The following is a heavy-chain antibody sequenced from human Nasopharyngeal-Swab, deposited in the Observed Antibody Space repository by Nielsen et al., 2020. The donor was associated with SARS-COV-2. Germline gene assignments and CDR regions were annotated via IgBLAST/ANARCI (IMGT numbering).Heavy chain of an antibody. CDR1: GFIFSNYD. D-gene: IGHD6-6*01. J-gene: IGHJ4*02. Sequence: GESLKISCRASGFIFSNYDLSWVRQAPGKGLEWVSYIMSTGTTIDYADSVKGRFTISRDNSKNTLYLQMNSLRAEDTAVYYCAVIAARPPEYFDYWGQGTLVTVSS. CDR2: IMSTGTTI. CDR3: AVIAARPPEYFDY. V-gene: IGHV3-48*03.